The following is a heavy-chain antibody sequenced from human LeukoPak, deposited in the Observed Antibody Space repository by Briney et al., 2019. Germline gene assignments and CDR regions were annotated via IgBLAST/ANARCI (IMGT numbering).Heavy chain of an antibody. V-gene: IGHV3-23*01. CDR3: AKVRDSATVTGRFDN. J-gene: IGHJ5*02. CDR1: GFTFRNYA. Sequence: QPGGSLRLSCAASGFTFRNYALSWVRQAPGKGLEWVSGISGGGGSTYYADSVKGRFTISRDKSKNTLYLQMDSLRAEDTAVYYCAKVRDSATVTGRFDNWGQGTMVTVSS. CDR2: ISGGGGST. D-gene: IGHD4-17*01.